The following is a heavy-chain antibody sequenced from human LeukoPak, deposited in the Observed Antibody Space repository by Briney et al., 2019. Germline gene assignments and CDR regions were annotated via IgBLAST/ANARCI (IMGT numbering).Heavy chain of an antibody. Sequence: PGGSLRLSCAASGFTFSSYGMHWVRQAPGKGLEWVAVISYDGSNKYYADSVKGRFTISRDNSKNTLYLQMNSLRAEDTAVYYCAKDRPRYDYVWGSYRLPEYYFDYWGQGTLVTVSS. V-gene: IGHV3-30*18. CDR2: ISYDGSNK. D-gene: IGHD3-16*02. CDR1: GFTFSSYG. J-gene: IGHJ4*02. CDR3: AKDRPRYDYVWGSYRLPEYYFDY.